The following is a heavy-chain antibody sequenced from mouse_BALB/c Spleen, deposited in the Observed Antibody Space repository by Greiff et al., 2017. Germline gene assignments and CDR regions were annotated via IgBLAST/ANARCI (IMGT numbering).Heavy chain of an antibody. V-gene: IGHV1-7*01. Sequence: VQLQQSGAELAKPGASVKMSCKASGYTFTSHWMHWVKQRPGQGLEWIGYINPSTGYTEYNQKFKDKATLTADKSSSTAYMQLSSLTSEDSAVYYCASYYGSSPYAMDYWGQGTSVTVSS. CDR3: ASYYGSSPYAMDY. CDR2: INPSTGYT. D-gene: IGHD1-1*01. J-gene: IGHJ4*01. CDR1: GYTFTSHW.